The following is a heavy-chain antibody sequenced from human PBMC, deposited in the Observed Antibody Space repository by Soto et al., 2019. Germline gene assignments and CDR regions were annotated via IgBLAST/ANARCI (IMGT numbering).Heavy chain of an antibody. D-gene: IGHD6-6*01. V-gene: IGHV4-4*02. Sequence: PSETLSLTCTVSGVSISSNNWWHWVRQPPEKGLEWIGEIFHSGSTNYNPSLKSRVTISVDKSKNQFSLRLSSVTAADTAVYYCARDGSIRFDPWGQGTLVTVSS. CDR1: GVSISSNNW. CDR3: ARDGSIRFDP. J-gene: IGHJ5*02. CDR2: IFHSGST.